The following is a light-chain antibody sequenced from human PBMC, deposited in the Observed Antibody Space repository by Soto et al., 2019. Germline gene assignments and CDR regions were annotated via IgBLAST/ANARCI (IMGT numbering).Light chain of an antibody. V-gene: IGKV1-5*03. CDR3: QQYNIYSWT. Sequence: DIQTTQSPSILSASVGDRVTITCRASESISTWLAWYQQKPGKAPNLLIYKASSLESGVPSRFSGSGSGTEFTLTISSLQPDDFATYYCQQYNIYSWTFGQGTKVDIK. CDR1: ESISTW. CDR2: KAS. J-gene: IGKJ1*01.